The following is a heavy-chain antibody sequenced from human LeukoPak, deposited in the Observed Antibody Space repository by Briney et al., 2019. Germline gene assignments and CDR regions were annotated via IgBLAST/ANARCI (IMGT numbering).Heavy chain of an antibody. J-gene: IGHJ4*02. D-gene: IGHD3-9*01. V-gene: IGHV1-69*13. Sequence: ASVKVSCKASGGAFSTHAISWVRQAPAQGLEWMGGIIPMFGTANYAQKFQGRATITADESTSTAYMELSSLRSEDTAVYYCARGPHSYTSRYFDKPSDHWGQGTLVIVSS. CDR1: GGAFSTHA. CDR2: IIPMFGTA. CDR3: ARGPHSYTSRYFDKPSDH.